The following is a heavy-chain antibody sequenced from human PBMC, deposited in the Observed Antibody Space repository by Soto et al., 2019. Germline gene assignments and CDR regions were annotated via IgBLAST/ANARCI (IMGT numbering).Heavy chain of an antibody. CDR2: IYYSGST. Sequence: SETLSLTCTVSGGSISSYYWSWIRQPPGKGLEWIGYIYYSGSTNYNPSLKSRVTISVDTSKNQFSLKLSSVTAADTAVYYCARVMYANGHCGGDCYSDYFDYWGQGTLVTVSS. CDR1: GGSISSYY. J-gene: IGHJ4*02. CDR3: ARVMYANGHCGGDCYSDYFDY. D-gene: IGHD2-21*02. V-gene: IGHV4-59*01.